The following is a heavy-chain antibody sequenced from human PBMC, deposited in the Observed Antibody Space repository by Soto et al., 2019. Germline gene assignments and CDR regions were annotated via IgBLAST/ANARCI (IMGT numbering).Heavy chain of an antibody. CDR3: ARSTIVGASGGYYYYGMDV. J-gene: IGHJ6*02. V-gene: IGHV5-51*01. CDR1: GYSFTSYW. CDR2: IYPGDSDT. D-gene: IGHD1-26*01. Sequence: PGECLKISCRGSGYSFTSYWIGWVRQMPGKGLEWMGIIYPGDSDTRYSPSFQGQVTISADKSISTAYLQWSSLKASDTAMYYCARSTIVGASGGYYYYGMDVWGQGTTVTVSS.